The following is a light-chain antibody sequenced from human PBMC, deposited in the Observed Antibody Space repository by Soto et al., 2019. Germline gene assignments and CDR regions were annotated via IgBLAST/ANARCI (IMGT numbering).Light chain of an antibody. J-gene: IGKJ1*01. V-gene: IGKV1-17*01. CDR3: KQYNSYWT. CDR2: AAS. Sequence: IQLTQSPSSLYASLGDRVTITCRASQAIRTALGWYQQKPGKVPKLLIYAASILQSGVPSRFSGSGSGTDFTLTIRSLQPDDFATYYCKQYNSYWTCGQGTKVDIK. CDR1: QAIRTA.